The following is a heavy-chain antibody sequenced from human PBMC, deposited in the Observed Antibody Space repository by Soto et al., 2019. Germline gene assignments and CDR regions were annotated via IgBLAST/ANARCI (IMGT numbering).Heavy chain of an antibody. CDR2: IYSSGST. Sequence: SETLSLTCTVSGGSIYTYSWTWIRQPAGKGLEWIGHIYSSGSTNYNPSLKSRVSMSVDTSKNQFSLKLSSVTAADTAVYYWATIVGANDYWGQGTLVTVSS. J-gene: IGHJ4*02. V-gene: IGHV4-4*07. CDR1: GGSIYTYS. CDR3: ATIVGANDY. D-gene: IGHD1-26*01.